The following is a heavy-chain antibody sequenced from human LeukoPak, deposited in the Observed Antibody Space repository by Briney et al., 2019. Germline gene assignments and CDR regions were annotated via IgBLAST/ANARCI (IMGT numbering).Heavy chain of an antibody. D-gene: IGHD5-18*01. J-gene: IGHJ4*02. CDR3: AAGYSYGASTFDY. CDR2: IVVGSGNT. V-gene: IGHV1-58*01. CDR1: GFTFTSSA. Sequence: ASVNVSCKASGFTFTSSAVQWVRQARGQRLEWIGWIVVGSGNTNYAQKFQERVTITRDMSTSTAYMELSSLRSEDTAVYYCAAGYSYGASTFDYWGQGTLVTVSS.